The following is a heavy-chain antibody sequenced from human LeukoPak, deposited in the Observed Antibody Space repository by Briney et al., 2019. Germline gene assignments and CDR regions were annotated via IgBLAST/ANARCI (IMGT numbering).Heavy chain of an antibody. CDR2: INWNGGST. CDR1: GFTFDDYG. CDR3: ARDSIYYDSSGYYSNAFDI. J-gene: IGHJ3*02. Sequence: PGGSLRLSCAASGFTFDDYGMSWVRQAPGKGLEWVSGINWNGGSTGYADSVKGRFTISRDNAKNSLYLQMNSLRAEDTALYYCARDSIYYDSSGYYSNAFDIWGQGTMVTVSS. V-gene: IGHV3-20*04. D-gene: IGHD3-22*01.